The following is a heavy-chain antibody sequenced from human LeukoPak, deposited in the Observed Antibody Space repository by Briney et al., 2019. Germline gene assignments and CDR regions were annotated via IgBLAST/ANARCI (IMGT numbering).Heavy chain of an antibody. V-gene: IGHV3-30*03. CDR1: GFTFSAYG. J-gene: IGHJ4*02. D-gene: IGHD4/OR15-4a*01. CDR3: ASSLRGAGFDY. Sequence: PGGSLRLSCVASGFTFSAYGMHWVRQAPGKGLEWVAVISYDGSNKYYADSVKGRFIISRDNSRNMLYLEMNSLRAEDTAVYYCASSLRGAGFDYWGQGTLVTVSS. CDR2: ISYDGSNK.